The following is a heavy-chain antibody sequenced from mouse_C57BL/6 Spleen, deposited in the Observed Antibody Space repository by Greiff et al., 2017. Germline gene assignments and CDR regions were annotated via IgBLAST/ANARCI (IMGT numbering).Heavy chain of an antibody. CDR2: IDPNSGGT. CDR3: ASQIGYYAMDY. CDR1: GYTFTSYW. V-gene: IGHV1-72*01. Sequence: QVQLKQPGAELVKPGASVKLSCKASGYTFTSYWMHWVKQRPGRGLEWIGRIDPNSGGTKYNEKFKSKATLTVDKPSSTAYMQLSSLTSEDSAVYYCASQIGYYAMDYWGQGTSVTVSS. J-gene: IGHJ4*01.